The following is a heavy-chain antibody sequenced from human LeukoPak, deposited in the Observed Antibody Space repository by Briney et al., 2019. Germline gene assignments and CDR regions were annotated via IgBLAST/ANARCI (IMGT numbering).Heavy chain of an antibody. Sequence: SETLSLTCTVSGGSISSGDYCWSWIRQPPGKGLEWIGHIYHSGITYYNPSLKSRVTISVDTSKNQFSLKLSSVTAADTAVYYCARVYSYGYYFDYWGQGTLVTVSS. V-gene: IGHV4-30-4*08. CDR3: ARVYSYGYYFDY. J-gene: IGHJ4*02. CDR2: IYHSGIT. CDR1: GGSISSGDYC. D-gene: IGHD5-18*01.